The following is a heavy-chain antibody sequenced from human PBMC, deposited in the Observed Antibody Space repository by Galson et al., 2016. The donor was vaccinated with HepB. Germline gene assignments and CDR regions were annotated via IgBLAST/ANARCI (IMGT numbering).Heavy chain of an antibody. CDR1: GYIFSSHW. V-gene: IGHV5-51*01. CDR2: IYPGDSDI. Sequence: QSGAEVKKPGESLKISCKGSGYIFSSHWIGWVRQMPGKGLEWMGIIYPGDSDIRYSPSFQGQVTMSADKSISTAHLQWSSLKASDTVIYYCARHTTHNYGPPAIDYWGQGTLVTVSS. D-gene: IGHD5-18*01. CDR3: ARHTTHNYGPPAIDY. J-gene: IGHJ4*02.